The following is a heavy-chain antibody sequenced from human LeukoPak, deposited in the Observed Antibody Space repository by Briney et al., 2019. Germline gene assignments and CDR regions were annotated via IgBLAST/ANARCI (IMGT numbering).Heavy chain of an antibody. CDR3: AKDPRDYDSSGYYLYYFDY. V-gene: IGHV3-23*01. CDR2: ISGSGGST. CDR1: GFTFSSYA. J-gene: IGHJ4*02. D-gene: IGHD3-22*01. Sequence: PGGSLRLSCAASGFTFSSYAMSWVRPAPGKGLEWVSAISGSGGSTYYADSVKGRFTISRDNSKNTLYLQMNSLRAEDTAVYYCAKDPRDYDSSGYYLYYFDYWGQGTLVTVSS.